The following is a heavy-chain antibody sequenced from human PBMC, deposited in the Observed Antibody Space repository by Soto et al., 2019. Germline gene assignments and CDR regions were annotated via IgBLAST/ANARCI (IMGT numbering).Heavy chain of an antibody. V-gene: IGHV1-46*03. Sequence: QVQLVQSGAEVKKPGASVKVSCKASGYTFTSYYMHWVRQAPGQGLEWMGIINPSGGSTSYAQKFQGRVTMTRDTSTSTVYMELSSLRSEDTAVYYCARDLYCSGGSCYSRFDNWFDPWGQGTLVTVSS. CDR2: INPSGGST. CDR3: ARDLYCSGGSCYSRFDNWFDP. CDR1: GYTFTSYY. D-gene: IGHD2-15*01. J-gene: IGHJ5*02.